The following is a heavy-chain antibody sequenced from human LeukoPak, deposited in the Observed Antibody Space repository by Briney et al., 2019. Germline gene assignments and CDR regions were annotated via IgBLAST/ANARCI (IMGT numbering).Heavy chain of an antibody. CDR3: ARFRSDACYI. CDR1: GGSLRSRY. Sequence: PSETLSLTRLVSGGSLRSRYWSWIRQPPGRGLAWIGYIYYPGSTNYNPSLKSRLTISLDTPKNQFSLKRNSVTAADTAVYYCARFRSDACYIWGQGTVITVPS. CDR2: IYYPGST. J-gene: IGHJ3*02. V-gene: IGHV4-59*08.